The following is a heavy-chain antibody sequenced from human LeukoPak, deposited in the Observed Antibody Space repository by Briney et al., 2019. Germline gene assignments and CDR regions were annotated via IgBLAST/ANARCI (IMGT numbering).Heavy chain of an antibody. J-gene: IGHJ3*02. D-gene: IGHD1-26*01. CDR3: ARDRGSYAPDAFDI. CDR2: ISSSSSYI. Sequence: GGSLRLSCAASGFTFSSYEMNWVRQAPGKGLEWVSSISSSSSYIYYADSVKGRFTISRDNAKNLLYLQMNSLRAEDTAVYYCARDRGSYAPDAFDIWGQGTMVTVSS. CDR1: GFTFSSYE. V-gene: IGHV3-21*03.